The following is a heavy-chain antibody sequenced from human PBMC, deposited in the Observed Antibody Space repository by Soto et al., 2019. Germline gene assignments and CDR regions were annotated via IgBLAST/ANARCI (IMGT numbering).Heavy chain of an antibody. Sequence: GASVKVSCKASGGTFSSYGISWVRQAPGQGLEWMGWISAYNGNTNYAQKLQGRVTMTTDTSTSTAYMELRSLRSDDTAVYYCARDILTGPPYYYYYGMDVWGQGTTVTVSS. J-gene: IGHJ6*02. V-gene: IGHV1-18*01. CDR1: GGTFSSYG. CDR3: ARDILTGPPYYYYYGMDV. D-gene: IGHD3-9*01. CDR2: ISAYNGNT.